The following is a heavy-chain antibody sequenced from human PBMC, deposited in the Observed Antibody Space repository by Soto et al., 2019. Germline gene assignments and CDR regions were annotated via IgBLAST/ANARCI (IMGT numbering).Heavy chain of an antibody. D-gene: IGHD6-13*01. CDR3: ARRERAAGTDWWFDP. J-gene: IGHJ5*02. CDR1: GGSISSSSFH. Sequence: QLQLQESGPGLVKPSETLSLTCTVSGGSISSSSFHWGWIRQPPGKGLEWIGSIYYSGSTYYSPSLKRRITITVDTSKNQFSLKLSSVTAADTAVYYCARRERAAGTDWWFDPWGQGTLVTVSS. CDR2: IYYSGST. V-gene: IGHV4-39*01.